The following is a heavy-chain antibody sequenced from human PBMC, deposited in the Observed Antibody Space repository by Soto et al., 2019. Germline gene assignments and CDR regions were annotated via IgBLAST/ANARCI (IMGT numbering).Heavy chain of an antibody. CDR1: GGSFSGYY. CDR3: ASGASGTTVTLFYYYYKCMHV. V-gene: IGHV4-34*01. Sequence: SETLSLTCAVYGGSFSGYYWSWIRQPPGKGLEWIGEINHSGSTNYNPSLKSRVTISVDTSKNQFSLKLSSVTAADAAVYYCASGASGTTVTLFYYYYKCMHVWGQGTTVTRSS. CDR2: INHSGST. D-gene: IGHD4-17*01. J-gene: IGHJ6*02.